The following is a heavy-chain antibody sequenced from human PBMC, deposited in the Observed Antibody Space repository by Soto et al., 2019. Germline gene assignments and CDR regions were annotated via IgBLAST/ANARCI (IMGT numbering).Heavy chain of an antibody. V-gene: IGHV1-18*01. CDR1: GYTFTSYG. CDR3: ARDLTVTTSEYFQH. J-gene: IGHJ1*01. Sequence: GASVKVSCKASGYTFTSYGISWVRQAPGQGLEWMGWISAYNGNTNYAQKLQGRVTMTTDTSTSTAYMELRSLRSDDTAVYYCARDLTVTTSEYFQHWGQGTLVTVSS. D-gene: IGHD4-17*01. CDR2: ISAYNGNT.